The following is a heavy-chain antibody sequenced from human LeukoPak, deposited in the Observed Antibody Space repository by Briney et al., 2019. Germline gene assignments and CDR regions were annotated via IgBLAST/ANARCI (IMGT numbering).Heavy chain of an antibody. CDR3: PRDLDGDYVPLYYYYYMDV. CDR2: IYTSGST. CDR1: GGSISSYY. Sequence: SETLSLTCTVSGGSISSYYWSWIRQPAGKGLEWIGRIYTSGSTNYNPSLKSRVTMSVDTSKNQFSLKLSSVTAADTAVYYCPRDLDGDYVPLYYYYYMDVWGKGTTVTVSS. D-gene: IGHD4-17*01. J-gene: IGHJ6*03. V-gene: IGHV4-4*07.